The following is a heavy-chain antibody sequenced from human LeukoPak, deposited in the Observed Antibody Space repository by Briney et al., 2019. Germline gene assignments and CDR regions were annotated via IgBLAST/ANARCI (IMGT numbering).Heavy chain of an antibody. D-gene: IGHD3-10*01. CDR2: INPNSGGT. V-gene: IGHV1-2*02. CDR1: GYTFTGYY. Sequence: ATVKVSCKASGYTFTGYYMHWVRHAPGQGLEWMGWINPNSGGTNYAQKFQGRVTMTRDTSISTAYMELSRLRSDDTAVYYCASTMVRGSKGAFDIWGQGTMVTVSS. J-gene: IGHJ3*02. CDR3: ASTMVRGSKGAFDI.